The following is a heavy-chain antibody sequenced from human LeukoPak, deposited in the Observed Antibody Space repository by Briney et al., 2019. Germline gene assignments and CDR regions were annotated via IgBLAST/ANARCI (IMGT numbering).Heavy chain of an antibody. V-gene: IGHV6-1*01. CDR3: VRDSGYGLYAMDI. D-gene: IGHD5-12*01. Sequence: SQTLSLTCAISGDSVSSNSAAWNWIRPSPSRGLEWLGRTYYSSNWFYDYPLSKKSRITINPDISKNQFSLQLKSVAPEDTAVYYCVRDSGYGLYAMDIWGQGTTVSVSS. CDR2: TYYSSNWFY. J-gene: IGHJ3*02. CDR1: GDSVSSNSAA.